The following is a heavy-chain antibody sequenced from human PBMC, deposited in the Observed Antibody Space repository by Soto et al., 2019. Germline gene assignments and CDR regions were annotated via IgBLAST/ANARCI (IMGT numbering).Heavy chain of an antibody. D-gene: IGHD5-18*01. Sequence: AASVKVSCKASGGTFSSYAISWVRQAPGQGLEWMGGIIPIFGTANYAQKFQGRVTITADKSTSTAYMELSSLRSEDTAVYYCARANTAMVRYYYYGMDVWGQGTTVTVSS. CDR3: ARANTAMVRYYYYGMDV. V-gene: IGHV1-69*06. CDR2: IIPIFGTA. CDR1: GGTFSSYA. J-gene: IGHJ6*02.